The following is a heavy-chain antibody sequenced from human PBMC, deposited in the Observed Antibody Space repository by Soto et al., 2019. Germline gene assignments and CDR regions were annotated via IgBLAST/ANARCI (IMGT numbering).Heavy chain of an antibody. CDR2: IYYSGST. D-gene: IGHD4-17*01. J-gene: IGHJ6*03. CDR1: GASIRSHY. CDR3: ARRAPTTVTTRWNYYYVDV. Sequence: SETLSLTCTVFGASIRSHYWSWIRQPPGKGLEWIGYIYYSGSTYYNPSLKSRVAISVDSSKNQFSLKLSSVTAADTAVYYCARRAPTTVTTRWNYYYVDVWGKGTTVTVSS. V-gene: IGHV4-59*08.